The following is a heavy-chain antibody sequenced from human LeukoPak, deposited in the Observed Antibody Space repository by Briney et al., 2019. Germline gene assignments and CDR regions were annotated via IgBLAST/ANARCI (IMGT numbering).Heavy chain of an antibody. CDR1: GGSISSYY. CDR2: IYYSGST. Sequence: SETLSLTCTVPGGSISSYYWNWIRQPPGKGLEWIGYIYYSGSTNYNPSLKSRVTISVDTSKNQFSLRLSSVTAADTAVYYCARGLDVTFDIWGQGTMVTVSS. V-gene: IGHV4-59*01. D-gene: IGHD3-10*02. CDR3: ARGLDVTFDI. J-gene: IGHJ3*02.